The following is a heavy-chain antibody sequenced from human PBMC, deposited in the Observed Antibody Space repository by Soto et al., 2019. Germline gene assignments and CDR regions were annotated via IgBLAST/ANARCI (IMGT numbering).Heavy chain of an antibody. J-gene: IGHJ5*02. V-gene: IGHV3-48*01. CDR3: ARHPDRIAQIGWFDP. D-gene: IGHD6-13*01. CDR2: ISSSSSTI. Sequence: VQLVESGGGLVQPGGSLRLSCAASGFTFSSYSMNWVRQAPGKGLEWVSYISSSSSTIYYADSVKGRFTISRDNTKNSLYLQMNSLRAEDTAVYYCARHPDRIAQIGWFDPWGQGTLVTVSS. CDR1: GFTFSSYS.